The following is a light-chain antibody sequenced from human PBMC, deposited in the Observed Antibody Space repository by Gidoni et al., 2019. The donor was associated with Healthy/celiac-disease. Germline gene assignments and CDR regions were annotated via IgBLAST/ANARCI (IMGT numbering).Light chain of an antibody. V-gene: IGKV1-39*01. J-gene: IGKJ4*01. CDR3: QQSYSTPLT. CDR2: AAS. Sequence: DIQMTQSPSSLSASVGDRVTITCRASQSISSYLNWYQQKPGKAPKLLIYAASSLQSGVPSRFSGSGPGTDFTLTISSLQPADFATYYCQQSYSTPLTFGGGTKVEIK. CDR1: QSISSY.